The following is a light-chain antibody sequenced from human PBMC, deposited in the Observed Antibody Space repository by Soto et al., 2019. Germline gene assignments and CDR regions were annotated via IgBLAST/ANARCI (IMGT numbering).Light chain of an antibody. CDR2: SNN. CDR1: SSNIGSNY. V-gene: IGLV1-47*02. J-gene: IGLJ3*02. CDR3: AAWDTSLSGGV. Sequence: QAVVTQPPSASGSPGQRVTISCSGSSSNIGSNYLYWYQHLPGTAPNLLIYSNNQRPSCVPDRFSGAKSGTSASLAISGRLSADEADYYCAAWDTSLSGGVFGGGTKLTVL.